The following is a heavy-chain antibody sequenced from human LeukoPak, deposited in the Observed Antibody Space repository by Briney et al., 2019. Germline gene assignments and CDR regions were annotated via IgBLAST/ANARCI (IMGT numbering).Heavy chain of an antibody. CDR3: ARVLYGSRDFDY. CDR1: GFTFSSYG. Sequence: GGSLRLSCAASGFTFSSYGMSWVRQAPGKGPEWVSSISSSSSYIYYADSVKGRFTISRDNAKNSLYLQMNSLRAEGTAVYYCARVLYGSRDFDYWGQGTLVTVSS. CDR2: ISSSSSYI. J-gene: IGHJ4*02. V-gene: IGHV3-21*01. D-gene: IGHD3-10*01.